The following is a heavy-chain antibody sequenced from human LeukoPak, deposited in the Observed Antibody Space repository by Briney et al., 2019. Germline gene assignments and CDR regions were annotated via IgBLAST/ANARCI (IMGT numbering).Heavy chain of an antibody. J-gene: IGHJ4*02. CDR2: ISYDGSNK. CDR1: GFTFSSYG. Sequence: GRSLRLSCAASGFTFSSYGMHWVRQAPGKGLEWVAVISYDGSNKYYADSVKGRFTISGDNSKNTLYLQMNSLRAEDTAVYYCAVAGDFDYWGQGTLVTVSS. V-gene: IGHV3-30*03. D-gene: IGHD6-19*01. CDR3: AVAGDFDY.